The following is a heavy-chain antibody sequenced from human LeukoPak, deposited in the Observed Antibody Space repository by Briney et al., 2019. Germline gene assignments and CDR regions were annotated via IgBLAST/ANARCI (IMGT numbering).Heavy chain of an antibody. V-gene: IGHV1-46*01. CDR3: ARGQSSANYYFEY. CDR1: GYTFTNYY. CDR2: INPSDGSS. D-gene: IGHD3-22*01. J-gene: IGHJ4*02. Sequence: ASVKVSCKTSGYTFTNYYMHWVRQAPGQGLAWMGIINPSDGSSTYAQKFQGRVTMTRDTSTSTVCMELNSLRSEDTAVYNCARGQSSANYYFEYWGQGTLVTVSS.